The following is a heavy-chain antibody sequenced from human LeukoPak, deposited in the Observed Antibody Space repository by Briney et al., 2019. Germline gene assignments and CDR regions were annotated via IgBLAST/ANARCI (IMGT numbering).Heavy chain of an antibody. CDR3: ARAFQSLGGLSLPDY. D-gene: IGHD3-16*02. Sequence: GESLKISCKGSGYTFTSYWIGWVRQMPGKGLELMGIIYPADSDTRYSPSFQGQVTISADKSISTAYLQWSSLKASDTAMYYCARAFQSLGGLSLPDYWGQGTLVTVSS. J-gene: IGHJ4*02. V-gene: IGHV5-51*01. CDR2: IYPADSDT. CDR1: GYTFTSYW.